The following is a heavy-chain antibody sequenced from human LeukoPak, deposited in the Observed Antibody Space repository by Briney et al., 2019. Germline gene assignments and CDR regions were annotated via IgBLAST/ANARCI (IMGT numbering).Heavy chain of an antibody. D-gene: IGHD6-19*01. CDR3: ARLKGYSSGWYPSYYFDY. J-gene: IGHJ4*02. CDR1: GGSIISYY. CDR2: IYYTGST. V-gene: IGHV4-59*08. Sequence: SETLCLTCTVSGGSIISYYWSWIRQPPGKVLEGIGYIYYTGSTNYNPSLKSRVTISVDTSKNQFSLKLSAVTAADTAVYYCARLKGYSSGWYPSYYFDYWGQGTLVTVSS.